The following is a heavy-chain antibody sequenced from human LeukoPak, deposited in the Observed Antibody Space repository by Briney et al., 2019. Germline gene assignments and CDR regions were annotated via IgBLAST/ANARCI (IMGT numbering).Heavy chain of an antibody. V-gene: IGHV3-15*01. D-gene: IGHD3-22*01. CDR1: GFTFSNAW. CDR3: TTRMADSY. Sequence: GSLRLSCAASGFTFSNAWMSWVRQAPGKGLEWVGRIKSNTDGGTTVYAAPVEGRFTISRDDSKNTLYLQMDSLKTEDTAVYYCTTRMADSYWGQGTLVTVSS. J-gene: IGHJ4*02. CDR2: IKSNTDGGTT.